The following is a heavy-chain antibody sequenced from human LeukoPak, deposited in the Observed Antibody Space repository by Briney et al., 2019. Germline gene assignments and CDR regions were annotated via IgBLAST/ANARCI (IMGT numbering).Heavy chain of an antibody. Sequence: SQTLSLTCAISGDSVSRYSAAWYWIRQSPSRGLEWLGGTYYRSKWYNDYAVSVKSRININPDTSKNQFSLQLNSLIPEDTAVYYCARDPDPFSRLSVFDIWGQGTMVTVSS. V-gene: IGHV6-1*01. CDR2: TYYRSKWYN. D-gene: IGHD3-16*02. CDR1: GDSVSRYSAA. J-gene: IGHJ3*02. CDR3: ARDPDPFSRLSVFDI.